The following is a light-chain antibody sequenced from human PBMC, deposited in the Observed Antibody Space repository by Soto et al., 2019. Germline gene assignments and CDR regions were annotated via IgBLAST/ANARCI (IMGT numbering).Light chain of an antibody. Sequence: DIQMTQSPSSVSASVGDRVTITCRASQDVRSWLTWYQHKPGKPPKVLISAASSLQGGVPSRLSGSGSGTEFSLTISSLQPEDFATYFCQQANSFPITFGQGTRLEIK. V-gene: IGKV1D-12*01. CDR3: QQANSFPIT. J-gene: IGKJ5*01. CDR2: AAS. CDR1: QDVRSW.